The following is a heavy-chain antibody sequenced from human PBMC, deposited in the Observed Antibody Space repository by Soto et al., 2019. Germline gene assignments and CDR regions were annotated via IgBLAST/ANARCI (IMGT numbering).Heavy chain of an antibody. D-gene: IGHD6-19*01. Sequence: GGSLRLSCAASGFTFDDYAMHWVRQAPGKGLEWVSGINWNSDSKGYADSVKGRFIISRDNAKNSLYLQMNSLRAEDTALYYCAKARSSGWYGNWFDPWGQGTLVTV. CDR2: INWNSDSK. CDR3: AKARSSGWYGNWFDP. V-gene: IGHV3-9*01. J-gene: IGHJ5*02. CDR1: GFTFDDYA.